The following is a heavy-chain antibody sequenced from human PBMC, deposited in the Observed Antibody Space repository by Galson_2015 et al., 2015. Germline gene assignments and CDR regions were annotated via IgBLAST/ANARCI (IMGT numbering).Heavy chain of an antibody. J-gene: IGHJ3*01. Sequence: SLRLSCAASGFTFSDSAVHWVRQASGKGLEWIGLIRSKRESYTTGYTASLRGRFTISRDDSKSTAYLQVNSLNTGDTAVYYCVRRGDANPEAFDVWGQGTVVTVSS. CDR1: GFTFSDSA. D-gene: IGHD1-14*01. CDR3: VRRGDANPEAFDV. CDR2: IRSKRESYTT. V-gene: IGHV3-73*01.